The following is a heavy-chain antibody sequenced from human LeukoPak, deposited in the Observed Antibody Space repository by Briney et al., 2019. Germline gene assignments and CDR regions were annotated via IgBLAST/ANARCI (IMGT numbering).Heavy chain of an antibody. J-gene: IGHJ4*02. CDR3: LLRGGYDQYGDFDY. CDR2: IYYSGST. CDR1: GGSISSSSYY. V-gene: IGHV4-39*01. D-gene: IGHD5-12*01. Sequence: SETLSLTCTVSGGSISSSSYYWGWIRQPPGKGLEWIGSIYYSGSTYYNPSLNSRVTISVDTSKNQFSLKLSSVTAADTAVYYCLLRGGYDQYGDFDYWGQGTLVTVSS.